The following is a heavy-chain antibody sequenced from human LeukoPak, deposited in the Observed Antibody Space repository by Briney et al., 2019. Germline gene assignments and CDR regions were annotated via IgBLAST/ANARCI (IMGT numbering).Heavy chain of an antibody. V-gene: IGHV4-61*02. D-gene: IGHD6-13*01. J-gene: IGHJ1*01. CDR3: ASPGVWHQYFQH. CDR1: GASISSGSYY. Sequence: PSETLSLTCTVSGASISSGSYYWSWIRQPAGKGLEWIGRIYTSGSTNYNPSLKSRVTISVDTSKNQFSLKLSSVTAADTAVYYCASPGVWHQYFQHWGQGTLVTVSS. CDR2: IYTSGST.